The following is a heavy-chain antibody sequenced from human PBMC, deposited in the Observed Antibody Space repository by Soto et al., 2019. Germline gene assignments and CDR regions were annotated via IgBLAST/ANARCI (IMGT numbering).Heavy chain of an antibody. Sequence: EVQLLESGGGLVQPGGSLRLSCVGSGIEFSNYAMSWVRQAPGKGLEWVSIVSASGRSRYHADSVKGRFTISRDNSKNTLYLHMTNLRADDTAVYYCAKDGNWLDVYYDVWGQGTPVTVSS. D-gene: IGHD3-16*01. J-gene: IGHJ4*02. CDR2: VSASGRSR. CDR1: GIEFSNYA. CDR3: AKDGNWLDVYYDV. V-gene: IGHV3-23*01.